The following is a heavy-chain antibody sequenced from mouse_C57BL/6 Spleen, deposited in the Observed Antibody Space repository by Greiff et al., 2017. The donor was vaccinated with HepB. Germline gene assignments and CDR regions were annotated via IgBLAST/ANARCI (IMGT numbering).Heavy chain of an antibody. CDR3: ARGLNYGSSIDY. D-gene: IGHD1-1*01. CDR1: GYTFTSYW. CDR2: IDPSDSYT. Sequence: QVQLQQPGAELVMPGASVKLSCKASGYTFTSYWMHWVKQRPGQGLEWIVEIDPSDSYTNYNQKFKGKSTLTVAKSSSTAYMQLSSLTSEDSAVYYCARGLNYGSSIDYWGQGTTLTVSS. V-gene: IGHV1-69*01. J-gene: IGHJ2*01.